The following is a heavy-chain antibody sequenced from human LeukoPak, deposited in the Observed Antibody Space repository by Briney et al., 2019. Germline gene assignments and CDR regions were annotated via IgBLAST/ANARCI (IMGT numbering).Heavy chain of an antibody. Sequence: PSETLSLTCTVSGGSISNDNYYWSWFRQHPGNGLEWIGYIYYSGSTDYTPSLKSRLTISRDTSKNQFSLNLSSVTAADTAVYYCARGVSAGWFDPWGQGTLVTVSS. V-gene: IGHV4-31*03. CDR1: GGSISNDNYY. D-gene: IGHD3-3*01. J-gene: IGHJ5*02. CDR2: IYYSGST. CDR3: ARGVSAGWFDP.